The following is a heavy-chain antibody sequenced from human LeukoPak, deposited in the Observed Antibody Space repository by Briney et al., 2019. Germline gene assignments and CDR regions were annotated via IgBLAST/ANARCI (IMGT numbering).Heavy chain of an antibody. Sequence: ASVKVSCKASGYTFTGYYMHWVRQAPGQGLEWMGWINPNSGGTNYAQKFQGWVTMTRDTSISTAYMELSRLRSDDTAVYYCARAGPLMVRGVIEAYNWFDPWGQGTLVTVSS. CDR2: INPNSGGT. CDR1: GYTFTGYY. J-gene: IGHJ5*02. CDR3: ARAGPLMVRGVIEAYNWFDP. D-gene: IGHD3-10*01. V-gene: IGHV1-2*04.